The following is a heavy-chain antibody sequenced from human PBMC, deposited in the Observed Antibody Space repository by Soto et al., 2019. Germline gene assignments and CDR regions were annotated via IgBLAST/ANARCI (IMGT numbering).Heavy chain of an antibody. CDR1: GYTLTELS. J-gene: IGHJ3*02. D-gene: IGHD3-10*01. V-gene: IGHV1-24*01. CDR3: ATSITMVRGVIAPAHDAFDI. CDR2: FDPEDGET. Sequence: ASVNVSCKVSGYTLTELSMHWVRQAPGKGLEWMGGFDPEDGETIYAQKFQGRVTMTEDTSTDTAYMELSSLRSEDTAVYYCATSITMVRGVIAPAHDAFDIWGQGTMVTVSS.